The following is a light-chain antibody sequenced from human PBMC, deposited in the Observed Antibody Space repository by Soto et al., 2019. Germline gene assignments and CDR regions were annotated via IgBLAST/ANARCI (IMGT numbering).Light chain of an antibody. CDR1: SSDVGGYNY. CDR3: SSYTSSSTPLYV. J-gene: IGLJ1*01. CDR2: DVS. V-gene: IGLV2-14*01. Sequence: QPALTQPASVSGSPGQSITISCTGTSSDVGGYNYVSWYQQHPGKAPKLMIYDVSNRPSGVSNSFSGSKSSNTASLTISGFQVEDEADYYCSSYTSSSTPLYVFGTGTKVT.